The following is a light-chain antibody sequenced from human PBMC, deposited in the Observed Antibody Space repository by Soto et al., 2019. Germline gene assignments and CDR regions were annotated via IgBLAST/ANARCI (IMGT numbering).Light chain of an antibody. Sequence: IQMTPSPPSLSASVGDRVIITCRASQDIRVDVGWLQQRPGHAPNLLIYAASTLHTGVPSTFTGSGSGTDFTLTINDLRPEDVATYFCLQDYDFPYPFGQETKLEI. J-gene: IGKJ2*01. V-gene: IGKV1-6*01. CDR3: LQDYDFPYP. CDR1: QDIRVD. CDR2: AAS.